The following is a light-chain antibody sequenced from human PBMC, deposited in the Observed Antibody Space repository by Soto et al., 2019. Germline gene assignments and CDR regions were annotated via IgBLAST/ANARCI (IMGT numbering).Light chain of an antibody. CDR1: SSNVGSYKL. CDR2: EVN. V-gene: IGLV2-23*02. CDR3: CSSGGSPTYV. Sequence: QSALTQPASVSGSPGQSITISCTGTSSNVGSYKLVSWYQQHPGKAPKLMIFEVNKRSSGVSNRFSGSKYGNTASLTISGLKLEDEANYYCCSSGGSPTYVFGTGTKLPS. J-gene: IGLJ1*01.